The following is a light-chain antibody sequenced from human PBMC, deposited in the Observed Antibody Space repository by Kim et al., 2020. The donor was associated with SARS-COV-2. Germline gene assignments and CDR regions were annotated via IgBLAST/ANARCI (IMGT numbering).Light chain of an antibody. J-gene: IGKJ2*01. CDR1: QSVLYSPNNKNY. CDR2: WAS. CDR3: HQYYDSPYT. Sequence: DIVMTQSPDSLAVSLGERATINCMSSQSVLYSPNNKNYLAWYQHKPGQPPKLLIYWASTRESGVPDRFSGSGSGTDFTLTISSLQAEDVAVYYCHQYYDSPYTFGQGTKLEI. V-gene: IGKV4-1*01.